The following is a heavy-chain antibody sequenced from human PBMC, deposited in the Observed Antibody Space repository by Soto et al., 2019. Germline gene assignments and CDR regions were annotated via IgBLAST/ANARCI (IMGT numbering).Heavy chain of an antibody. J-gene: IGHJ2*01. D-gene: IGHD2-15*01. CDR1: GYTFTSYD. CDR3: ARLREVVAADERYWYFDL. CDR2: MNPNSGNT. Sequence: QVQLVQSGAEVKKPGASVKVSCKASGYTFTSYDINWVRQATGQGLEWMGWMNPNSGNTGYAQKFQGRVTMTRNTSISTAYMELSSLRSEDTAVYYCARLREVVAADERYWYFDLWGRGTLVTVS. V-gene: IGHV1-8*01.